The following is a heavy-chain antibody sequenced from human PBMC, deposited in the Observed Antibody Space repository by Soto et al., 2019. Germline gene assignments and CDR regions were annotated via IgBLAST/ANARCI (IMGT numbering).Heavy chain of an antibody. J-gene: IGHJ6*02. CDR3: PRLPPFTVPYYSSLDV. Sequence: QVQLVQSGAEVKKPGSSVKVSCKASGDTFTSYTVNWVRQAPGQGLEWMGRIIPIIGIANYAQKFQGRVTITADKSTNTAYTELSSLRSEDTAVYYWPRLPPFTVPYYSSLDVWGQGTTVTVSS. V-gene: IGHV1-69*02. D-gene: IGHD2-2*01. CDR1: GDTFTSYT. CDR2: IIPIIGIA.